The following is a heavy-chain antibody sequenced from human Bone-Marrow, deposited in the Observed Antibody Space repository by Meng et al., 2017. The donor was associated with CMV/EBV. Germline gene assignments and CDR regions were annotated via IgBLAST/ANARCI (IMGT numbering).Heavy chain of an antibody. CDR1: GGSIGGSDW. Sequence: CGVSGGSIGGSDWGTGGSQPPGKGLEWIGEISHSGSPNYTPSLKSRVTISVDKSKNQFSLKVSSVTAADTAVYYCARNHGKSDFDYWGQGTLVTVSS. CDR2: ISHSGSP. J-gene: IGHJ4*02. V-gene: IGHV4-4*02. CDR3: ARNHGKSDFDY. D-gene: IGHD1-14*01.